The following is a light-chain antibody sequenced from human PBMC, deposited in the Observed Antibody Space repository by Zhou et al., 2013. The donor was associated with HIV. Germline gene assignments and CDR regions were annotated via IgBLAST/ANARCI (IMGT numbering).Light chain of an antibody. CDR2: GAS. J-gene: IGKJ2*01. Sequence: EIVLTQSPGTLSLSPGERATLSCRASHTVTSNYLAWYQHKPGQGPKVLIFGASTRANGIPDRFSGSGSGTEFTLTISRLEPEDFAVYYCQHYGVSPYTFGPGPSWRS. CDR1: HTVTSNY. CDR3: QHYGVSPYT. V-gene: IGKV3-20*01.